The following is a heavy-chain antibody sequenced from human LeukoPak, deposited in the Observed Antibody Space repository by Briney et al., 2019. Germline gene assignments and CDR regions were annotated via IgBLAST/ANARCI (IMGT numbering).Heavy chain of an antibody. CDR2: ISSTSTSI. V-gene: IGHV3-21*01. CDR3: ARDGSGSADFDY. CDR1: GFTFSTYN. D-gene: IGHD6-19*01. J-gene: IGHJ4*02. Sequence: GGSLRLSCAASGFTFSTYNMNWVRQAPGKGLEWVSSISSTSTSIYYADSVKGRFTISRDNGKNSLYLQMDSLRAEDTAVYYCARDGSGSADFDYWGQGTLVTVSS.